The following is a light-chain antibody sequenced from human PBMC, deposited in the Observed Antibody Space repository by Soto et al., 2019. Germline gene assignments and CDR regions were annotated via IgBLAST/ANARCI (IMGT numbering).Light chain of an antibody. CDR3: HQYHSYPPT. CDR1: QSISKW. CDR2: DAS. J-gene: IGKJ4*01. V-gene: IGKV1-5*01. Sequence: DIRMTQSPSTLSASVGDRVTITCRARQSISKWVGWYKQKRGRAPKLLIFDASSLDSGVPSRFSGSGSETEFTLTISGLQPDDFAPYYCHQYHSYPPTFGGGTTVEIK.